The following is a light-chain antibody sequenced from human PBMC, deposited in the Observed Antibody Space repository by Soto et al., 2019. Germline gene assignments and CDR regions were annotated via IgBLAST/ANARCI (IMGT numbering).Light chain of an antibody. J-gene: IGLJ2*01. CDR3: VTWDSSLSVIVV. V-gene: IGLV1-51*01. CDR1: SSNVGNNY. Sequence: QSVLTQPPSVSAAPGQNVTISCSGSSSNVGNNYVSWYQQIPQTAPKLLIYDNDKRPSGIPDRFSGSTSGTSATLGITGVQTGDEADYFSVTWDSSLSVIVVFGGGTKLTVL. CDR2: DND.